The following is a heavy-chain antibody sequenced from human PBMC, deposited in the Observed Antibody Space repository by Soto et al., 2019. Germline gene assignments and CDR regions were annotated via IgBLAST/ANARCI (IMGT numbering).Heavy chain of an antibody. CDR3: ATLQYSSSWPPRGY. D-gene: IGHD6-13*01. V-gene: IGHV1-69*13. Sequence: ASVKVSCKASGGTFSSYAISWVRQAPGQGLEWMGGIIPIFGTANYAQKFQGRVTITADESTSTAYMELSSLRSEDTAVYYCATLQYSSSWPPRGYWGQGTLVTVSS. CDR1: GGTFSSYA. CDR2: IIPIFGTA. J-gene: IGHJ4*02.